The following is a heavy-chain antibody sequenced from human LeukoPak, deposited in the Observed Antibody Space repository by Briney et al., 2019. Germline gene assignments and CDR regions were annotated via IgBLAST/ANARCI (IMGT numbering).Heavy chain of an antibody. J-gene: IGHJ4*02. Sequence: GGSLRLSCAASGFTFSSYAMSWVRQAPGKGLEWVSAISGSGGSTYYADSVKGRFTISRDNSKNTLYLQMNSPRAEDTAVYYCEKAREPKLRYFDWLCDYWGQGTLVTVSS. CDR3: EKAREPKLRYFDWLCDY. D-gene: IGHD3-9*01. CDR1: GFTFSSYA. V-gene: IGHV3-23*01. CDR2: ISGSGGST.